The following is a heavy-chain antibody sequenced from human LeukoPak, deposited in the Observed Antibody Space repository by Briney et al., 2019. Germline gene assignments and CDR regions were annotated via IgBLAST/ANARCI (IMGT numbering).Heavy chain of an antibody. CDR2: ISWNSGNI. CDR3: AKDAYGGATFFYYMDV. Sequence: GASLRFSCAGSGFTFDDYAMHWVRQTPGKGLEWVSGISWNSGNIAYADFVGGRFTISRDNAKNSLSLQMNSLSDEDTAVYYCAKDAYGGATFFYYMDVWGKGTTVTVSS. J-gene: IGHJ6*03. V-gene: IGHV3-9*01. D-gene: IGHD2/OR15-2a*01. CDR1: GFTFDDYA.